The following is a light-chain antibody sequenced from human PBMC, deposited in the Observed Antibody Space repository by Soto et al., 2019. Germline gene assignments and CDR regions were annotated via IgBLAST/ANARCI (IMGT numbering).Light chain of an antibody. Sequence: QSVLTQPPSVSGALGQRVTISCTGSSSNIGAGYDVHWYQQLPGTAPKLLIYGNSNRPSGVPDRFSGSKSGTSASLAITGLQAEDEADYYCQSYDSSLYVFGTGTKLTVL. CDR3: QSYDSSLYV. CDR2: GNS. V-gene: IGLV1-40*01. CDR1: SSNIGAGYD. J-gene: IGLJ1*01.